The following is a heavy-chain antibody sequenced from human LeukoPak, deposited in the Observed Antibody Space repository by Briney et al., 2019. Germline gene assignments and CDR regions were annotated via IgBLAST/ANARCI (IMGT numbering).Heavy chain of an antibody. J-gene: IGHJ6*02. CDR1: GFTFSSYS. CDR3: ARVYGSIYYYYYYGMDV. Sequence: GGSLRLSCAASGFTFSSYSMNWVRQAPGKGLEWVSSISSSSYIYYADSVKGRFTISRDNAKNSLYLQMNSLRAEDTAVYYCARVYGSIYYYYYYGMDVWGQGTTVTVSS. CDR2: ISSSSYI. V-gene: IGHV3-21*01. D-gene: IGHD3-3*02.